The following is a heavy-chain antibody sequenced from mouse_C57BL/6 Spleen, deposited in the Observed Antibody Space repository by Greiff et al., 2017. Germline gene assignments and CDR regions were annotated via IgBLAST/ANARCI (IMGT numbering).Heavy chain of an antibody. CDR1: GFSLTSYA. Sequence: VKLQESGPGLVAPSQSLSITCTVSGFSLTSYAISWVRQPPGKGLEWLGVIWPGGGTNYNSALKSRLSISKDNSKSPVFLKMNSLQTDDTARYYCASGSSYYFDYWGQGTTLTGSS. J-gene: IGHJ2*01. CDR2: IWPGGGT. V-gene: IGHV2-9-1*01. CDR3: ASGSSYYFDY. D-gene: IGHD1-1*01.